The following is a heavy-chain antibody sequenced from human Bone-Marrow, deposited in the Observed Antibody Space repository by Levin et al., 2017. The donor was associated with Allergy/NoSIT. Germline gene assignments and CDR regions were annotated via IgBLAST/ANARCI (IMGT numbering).Heavy chain of an antibody. V-gene: IGHV4-39*01. CDR3: ARCPRLGSLKYYLDY. CDR2: IYYSGST. J-gene: IGHJ4*02. Sequence: SETLSLTCTVSGGSISSSSYFWGWIRQPPGKGLEWIGNIYYSGSTNYNPSLKSRVTISVDTSKNQFSLRLTSVTAADTAVYYCARCPRLGSLKYYLDYWGQGTLVTVSS. CDR1: GGSISSSSYF. D-gene: IGHD3-10*01.